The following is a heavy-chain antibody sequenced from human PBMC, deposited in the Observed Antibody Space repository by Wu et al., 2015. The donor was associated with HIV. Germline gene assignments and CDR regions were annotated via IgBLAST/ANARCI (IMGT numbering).Heavy chain of an antibody. CDR3: ATVPRSGTKYYYYMDV. Sequence: QVQLVQSGAEVKKPGSSVKVSCKAFGGTFNNFGISWVRQAPGQGLEWMGGIIPIFVTSDYAPKFQDRITITADESTSTVYMELSSLRSEDTAVYYCATVPRSGTKYYYYMDVWGGGTTVTVS. CDR2: IIPIFVTS. V-gene: IGHV1-69*12. CDR1: GGTFNNFG. J-gene: IGHJ6*03.